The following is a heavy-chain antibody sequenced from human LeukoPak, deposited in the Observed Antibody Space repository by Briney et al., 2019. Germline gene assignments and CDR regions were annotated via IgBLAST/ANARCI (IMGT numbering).Heavy chain of an antibody. CDR3: AKGADLDLVVVPAVRH. D-gene: IGHD2-2*03. Sequence: GGSLRLSCAASGFTFSSYAMNWVRQAPGKGLEWVSSISGSGETPYYADSLQGRFTISRDNFKHTSYLQINSLRAEDTALYYCAKGADLDLVVVPAVRHWGQGTLVTVSS. V-gene: IGHV3-23*01. CDR1: GFTFSSYA. CDR2: ISGSGETP. J-gene: IGHJ4*02.